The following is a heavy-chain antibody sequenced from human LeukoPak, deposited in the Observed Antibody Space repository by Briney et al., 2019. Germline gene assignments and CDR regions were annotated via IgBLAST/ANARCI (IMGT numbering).Heavy chain of an antibody. D-gene: IGHD2-15*01. V-gene: IGHV3-23*01. Sequence: GGSLRLSCAASGFTFSGYAMTWVRQVPGKGLEWVSSISGSGDTTNYADSVKGRFTISRDNSKNTLFLQMNSLRADDTAVYYCAKGRVVPAALIDYWGQGTLVTVSS. CDR2: ISGSGDTT. J-gene: IGHJ4*02. CDR3: AKGRVVPAALIDY. CDR1: GFTFSGYA.